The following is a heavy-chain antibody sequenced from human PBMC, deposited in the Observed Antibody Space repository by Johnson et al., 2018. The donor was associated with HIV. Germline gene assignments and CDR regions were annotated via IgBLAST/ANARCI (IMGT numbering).Heavy chain of an antibody. V-gene: IGHV3-66*02. CDR3: ARDGRDLVTRGSFDV. Sequence: VQLVESGGGLVQPGGSLRLSCAASGITVGTNYMSWVRQAPGKGLEWVSVIFSVGDVYYADSVKGRFTISSDNSKNMVYLQMNSLSPEDTAVYYCARDGRDLVTRGSFDVWGQGTVVTVSS. D-gene: IGHD3-9*01. CDR1: GITVGTNY. CDR2: IFSVGDV. J-gene: IGHJ3*01.